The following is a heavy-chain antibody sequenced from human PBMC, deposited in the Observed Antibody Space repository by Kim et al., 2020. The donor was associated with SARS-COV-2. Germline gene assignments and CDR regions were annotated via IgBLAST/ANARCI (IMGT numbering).Heavy chain of an antibody. Sequence: GGSLRLSCAGSGFRVSDDYMTWVRQAPGKGLEWVALMYSGEKTYYADSVKGRFTISRDNSKNTVYLQMNSLRVEDTAVYYCARDKAAAAGTEWGQGTLV. CDR3: ARDKAAAAGTE. D-gene: IGHD6-13*01. J-gene: IGHJ4*02. CDR2: MYSGEKT. V-gene: IGHV3-66*01. CDR1: GFRVSDDY.